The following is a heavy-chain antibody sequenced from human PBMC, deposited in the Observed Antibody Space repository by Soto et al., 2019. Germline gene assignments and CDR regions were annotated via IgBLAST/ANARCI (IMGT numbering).Heavy chain of an antibody. CDR1: GDSVSSNSAA. V-gene: IGHV6-1*01. CDR2: TYYRSKWYN. Sequence: QTLSLTCAISGDSVSSNSAAWNWIRQSPSRGLEWLGRTYYRSKWYNDYAVSVKSRITINPDTSKNQFSLQLNSVTPEDTAVYYCARDGKRGYSGYDYLDAFDIWGQGTMVTVSS. J-gene: IGHJ3*02. CDR3: ARDGKRGYSGYDYLDAFDI. D-gene: IGHD5-12*01.